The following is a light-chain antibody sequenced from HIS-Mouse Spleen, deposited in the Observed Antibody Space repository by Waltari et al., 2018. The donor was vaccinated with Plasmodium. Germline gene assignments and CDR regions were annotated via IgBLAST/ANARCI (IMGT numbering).Light chain of an antibody. Sequence: SYELTQPPSVSVSPGQTASITCPGATLGDKYPCWYQQKPGQSPVLVIYQDSKRPSGIPERFSGSNSGNTATLTISGTQAMDEADYYCQAWDSSTVVFGGGTKLTVL. CDR1: TLGDKY. CDR3: QAWDSSTVV. V-gene: IGLV3-1*01. CDR2: QDS. J-gene: IGLJ2*01.